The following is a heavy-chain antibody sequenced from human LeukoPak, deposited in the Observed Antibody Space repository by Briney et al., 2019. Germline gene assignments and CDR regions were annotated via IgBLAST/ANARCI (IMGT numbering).Heavy chain of an antibody. CDR3: ARAVSGSYYLTFDY. V-gene: IGHV4-61*02. CDR2: IYTSGST. CDR1: GGSISSASYY. Sequence: SETLSLTCTVSGGSISSASYYWSWIRQPAGKGLEWIGRIYTSGSTNYNPSLKSRVTISVDTSKNQFSLKLSSVTAADTAVYYCARAVSGSYYLTFDYWGQGTLVTVSS. D-gene: IGHD1-26*01. J-gene: IGHJ4*02.